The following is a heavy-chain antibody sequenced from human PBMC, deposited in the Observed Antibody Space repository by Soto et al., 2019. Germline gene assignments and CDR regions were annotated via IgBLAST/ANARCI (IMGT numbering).Heavy chain of an antibody. CDR2: IWYDGSNK. V-gene: IGHV3-33*01. D-gene: IGHD4-17*01. J-gene: IGHJ4*02. CDR1: GFTFSSYG. CDR3: ARDYGVTTFKDGMFGY. Sequence: QVQLVESGGGVVQPGRSLRLSCAASGFTFSSYGMHWVRQAPGKGLEWVAVIWYDGSNKYYADSVKGRFTISRDNSKNTLYLQMNSLRAEDTAVYYCARDYGVTTFKDGMFGYWGQGTLVTVSS.